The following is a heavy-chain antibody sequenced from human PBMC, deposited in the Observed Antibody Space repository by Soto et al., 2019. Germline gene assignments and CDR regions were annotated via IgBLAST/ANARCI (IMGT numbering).Heavy chain of an antibody. CDR1: GGSISSYY. CDR2: IHHSGST. CDR3: AGGKRGSSWYRGEEKYYYYGMDV. D-gene: IGHD6-13*01. Sequence: PSETLSLTCTVSGGSISSYYWSWIRQPPGKGLEWIGEIHHSGSTNYNPSLKSRATFSIDTSKRQFSLKVRSVTAADTAVYYCAGGKRGSSWYRGEEKYYYYGMDVWGQGTPVTVSS. J-gene: IGHJ6*02. V-gene: IGHV4-34*01.